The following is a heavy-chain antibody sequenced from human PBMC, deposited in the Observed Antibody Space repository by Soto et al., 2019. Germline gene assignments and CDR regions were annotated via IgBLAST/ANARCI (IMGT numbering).Heavy chain of an antibody. CDR3: ARDRYSSGY. J-gene: IGHJ4*02. Sequence: PAETLYLTCIVSDGSIIPYDWSWIRQPPGKGLEWIGYIYYSGSTNYNPSLKSRVTISVDTSKNQFSLKLSSVTAADTAVYYGARDRYSSGYWGQGALVPSPQ. CDR2: IYYSGST. CDR1: DGSIIPYD. V-gene: IGHV4-59*01. D-gene: IGHD2-15*01.